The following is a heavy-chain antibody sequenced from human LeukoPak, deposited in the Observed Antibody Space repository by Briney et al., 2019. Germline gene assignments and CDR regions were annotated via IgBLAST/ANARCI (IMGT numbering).Heavy chain of an antibody. CDR1: GYTFTGYY. V-gene: IGHV1-2*02. Sequence: ASVTVSCKASGYTFTGYYMHWVRQAPGQGLEWMGWINPNSGGTNYAQKFQGRVTMTRDTSISTAYMELSRLRSDDTAVYYCARGLYCSSTSCYGRGWFDPWGQGTLVTVSS. CDR2: INPNSGGT. CDR3: ARGLYCSSTSCYGRGWFDP. J-gene: IGHJ5*02. D-gene: IGHD2-2*01.